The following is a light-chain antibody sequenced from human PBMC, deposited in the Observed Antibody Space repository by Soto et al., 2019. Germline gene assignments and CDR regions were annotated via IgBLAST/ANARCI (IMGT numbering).Light chain of an antibody. CDR3: QHYNNWPPAWT. V-gene: IGKV3-15*01. CDR2: GAS. Sequence: EIVLTQSPGILSLSPGERATLSCRASQSVRNNLAWYQQKPGQAPRLLIYGASTRATGIPARFSGSGSGTEFTLTISSLQSEDFALYYCQHYNNWPPAWTFGQGTKVDIK. CDR1: QSVRNN. J-gene: IGKJ1*01.